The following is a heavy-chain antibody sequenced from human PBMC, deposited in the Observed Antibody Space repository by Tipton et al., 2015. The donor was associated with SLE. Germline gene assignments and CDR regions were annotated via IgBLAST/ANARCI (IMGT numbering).Heavy chain of an antibody. CDR1: GGSISSYY. CDR2: IYYSGST. Sequence: TLSLTCTVSGGSISSYYWSWIRQPPGKGLEWIGYIYYSGSTNYNPSLKSRVTISVDKSKNQFSLKLNSVTAADTAVYYCATVDYFDSGDAFDFWGHGSMVTVSS. CDR3: ATVDYFDSGDAFDF. D-gene: IGHD3-22*01. J-gene: IGHJ3*01. V-gene: IGHV4-59*12.